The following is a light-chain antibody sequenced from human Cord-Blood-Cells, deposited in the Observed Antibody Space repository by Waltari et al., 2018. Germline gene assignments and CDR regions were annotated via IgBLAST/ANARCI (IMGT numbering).Light chain of an antibody. CDR2: EVS. Sequence: QSALTQPASVSGSPGQSITISCTGTSSDVGSYNLVSWYQQHPGKAPKLMIYEVSKRPSVVSNRFFGSKSGNTASLTISGLQAEDEADYYCCSYAGSSTYVFGTGTKVTVL. J-gene: IGLJ1*01. CDR3: CSYAGSSTYV. V-gene: IGLV2-23*02. CDR1: SSDVGSYNL.